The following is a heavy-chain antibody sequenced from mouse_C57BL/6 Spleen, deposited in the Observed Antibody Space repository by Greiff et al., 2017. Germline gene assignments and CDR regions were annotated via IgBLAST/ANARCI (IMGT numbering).Heavy chain of an antibody. V-gene: IGHV1-69*01. CDR2: IDPSDSYT. CDR3: ARDPRGYYAMDY. Sequence: VQLQQPGAELVMPGASVKLSCKASGYTFTSYWMHWVKQRPGQGLEWIGEIDPSDSYTNYNQKFKGKSTLTVDKSSSTAYMQLSSLTSEDSAVYYCARDPRGYYAMDYWGHGTSVTVSS. J-gene: IGHJ4*01. CDR1: GYTFTSYW.